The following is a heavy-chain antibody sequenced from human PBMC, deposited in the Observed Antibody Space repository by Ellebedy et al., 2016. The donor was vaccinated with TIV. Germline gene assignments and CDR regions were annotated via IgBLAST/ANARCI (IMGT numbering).Heavy chain of an antibody. V-gene: IGHV1-2*02. CDR3: ARGGGPGTYYSFHH. D-gene: IGHD3-10*01. CDR2: MIPHSGVT. J-gene: IGHJ4*02. CDR1: GYTFNGYY. Sequence: AASVKVSCKASGYTFNGYYMHWVRQSPGQGLEWMGWMIPHSGVTNYAQKFQGRVTMTRDTSINTTDMELSSLRSDDTDVYYLARGGGPGTYYSFHHWGQGALVTVSS.